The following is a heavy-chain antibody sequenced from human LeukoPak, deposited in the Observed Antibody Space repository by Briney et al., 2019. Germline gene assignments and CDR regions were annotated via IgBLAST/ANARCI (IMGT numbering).Heavy chain of an antibody. J-gene: IGHJ4*02. CDR1: GFTFSDYY. D-gene: IGHD3-3*01. CDR2: ISSSGTTI. CDR3: ARDQSPYYDFWSGCH. V-gene: IGHV3-11*04. Sequence: PGGSLRLSCAASGFTFSDYYMTWFRQAPGKGLEWVSYISSSGTTIHYADSVEGRFTVSRDNADNSLYLQMDSLRAEDTAVYYCARDQSPYYDFWSGCHWGLGTLVTVSS.